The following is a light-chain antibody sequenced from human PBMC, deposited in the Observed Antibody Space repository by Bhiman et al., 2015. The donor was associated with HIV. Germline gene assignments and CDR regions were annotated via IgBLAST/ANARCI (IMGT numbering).Light chain of an antibody. CDR3: CSFAGSHHPYL. CDR2: QDY. V-gene: IGLV3-1*01. CDR1: KLGDKY. J-gene: IGLJ1*01. Sequence: SYELTQPPSVSVSPGQTASITCSGDKLGDKYTFWYQQKPGQSPVLVIYQDYKRPSGVPVRFSGSKSGNSASLTISGLQPEDEADYYCCSFAGSHHPYLFGTGTKVTV.